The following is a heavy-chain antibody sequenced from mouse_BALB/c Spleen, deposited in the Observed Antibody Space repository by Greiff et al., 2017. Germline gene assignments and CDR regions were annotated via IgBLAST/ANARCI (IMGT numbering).Heavy chain of an antibody. Sequence: VQLKQSGPELMKPGASVKISCKASGYSFTIYYMHWVKQSHGKSLEWIGYIDPFNGGTSYNQKFKGKATLTVDKSSSTAYMHLSSLTSEDSAVYYCARTGTVFAYWGQGTLVTVSA. V-gene: IGHV1S135*01. CDR2: IDPFNGGT. J-gene: IGHJ3*01. D-gene: IGHD4-1*01. CDR1: GYSFTIYY. CDR3: ARTGTVFAY.